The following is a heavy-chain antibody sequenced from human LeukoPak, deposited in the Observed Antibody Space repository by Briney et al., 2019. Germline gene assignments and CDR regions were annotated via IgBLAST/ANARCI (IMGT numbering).Heavy chain of an antibody. CDR3: ASGWEDSGSYWNFDY. CDR1: GGTFSSYA. J-gene: IGHJ4*02. V-gene: IGHV1-69*13. Sequence: SVKVSCKASGGTFSSYAISWVRQAPGQGLEWMGGIIPIFGTANYTQKFQGRVTITADESTSTAYMELSSLRSEDTAVYYCASGWEDSGSYWNFDYWGQGTLVTVSS. CDR2: IIPIFGTA. D-gene: IGHD1-26*01.